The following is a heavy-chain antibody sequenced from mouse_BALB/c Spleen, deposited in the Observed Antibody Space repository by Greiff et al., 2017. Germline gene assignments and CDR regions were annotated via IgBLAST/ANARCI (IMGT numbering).Heavy chain of an antibody. CDR1: GFTFSDYY. V-gene: IGHV5-4*02. CDR3: ARDRGYPGYAMDY. J-gene: IGHJ4*01. Sequence: EVHLVESGGGLVKPGGSLKLSCAASGFTFSDYYMYWVRQTPEKRLEWVATISDGGSYTYYPDSVKGRFTISRDNAKNNLYLQMSSLKSEDTAMYYCARDRGYPGYAMDYWGQGTSVTVSS. CDR2: ISDGGSYT. D-gene: IGHD2-2*01.